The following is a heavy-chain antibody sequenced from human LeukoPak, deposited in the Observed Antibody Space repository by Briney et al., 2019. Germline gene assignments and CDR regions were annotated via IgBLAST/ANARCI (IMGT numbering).Heavy chain of an antibody. V-gene: IGHV1-18*01. Sequence: VASVKVSCKASGYTFTSYGISWVRQAPGQGLEWMGWISAYNGNTNYAQKLQGRVTMTTDTSTSTAYMELRSLRSDDTAVYYRAREWYCSSTSCYWFDYWGQGTLVTVSS. CDR2: ISAYNGNT. CDR1: GYTFTSYG. J-gene: IGHJ4*02. D-gene: IGHD2-2*01. CDR3: AREWYCSSTSCYWFDY.